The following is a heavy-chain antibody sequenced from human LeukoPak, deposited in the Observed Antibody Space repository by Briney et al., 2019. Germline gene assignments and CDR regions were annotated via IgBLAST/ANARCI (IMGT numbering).Heavy chain of an antibody. CDR2: IYHSGRT. J-gene: IGHJ4*02. D-gene: IGHD1-26*01. Sequence: SGTLSLTCAVSGGSISSSNWWSWVRQPPGKGLEWIGEIYHSGRTNYTPSLKSRVTISVDKSKNQLSLKLSSVTAADTAVYYCARLALQEVGATQTYYLDYWGQGTLVTVSS. V-gene: IGHV4-4*02. CDR3: ARLALQEVGATQTYYLDY. CDR1: GGSISSSNW.